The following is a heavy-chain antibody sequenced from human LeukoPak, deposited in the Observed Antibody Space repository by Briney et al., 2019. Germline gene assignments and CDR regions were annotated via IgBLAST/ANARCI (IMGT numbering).Heavy chain of an antibody. CDR1: GFIFSSAW. CDR2: ISHDGTVQ. J-gene: IGHJ4*02. D-gene: IGHD5-18*01. CDR3: AKEGTAMASSYFDY. Sequence: GGSLRLSCAASGFIFSSAWMNWVRQAPGKGLEWVAVISHDGTVQHYADSVKGRFTISRDNSDNTLSLQMNSLRDEDTAMYYCAKEGTAMASSYFDYWGQGTLITVSS. V-gene: IGHV3-30*18.